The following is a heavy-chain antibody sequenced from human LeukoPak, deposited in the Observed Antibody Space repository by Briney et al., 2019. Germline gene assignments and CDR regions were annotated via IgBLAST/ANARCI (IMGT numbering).Heavy chain of an antibody. J-gene: IGHJ4*02. D-gene: IGHD6-13*01. CDR3: ARDKYSSTGFDY. CDR1: GGSISSGGYY. CDR2: IYYSGST. V-gene: IGHV4-31*11. Sequence: SETLSLTCAVSGGSISSGGYYWSWIRQHPGKGLEWIGYIYYSGSTYYNPSLKSRVTISVDTSKNQFSLKLSSVTAADTAVYYCARDKYSSTGFDYWGQGTLVTVSS.